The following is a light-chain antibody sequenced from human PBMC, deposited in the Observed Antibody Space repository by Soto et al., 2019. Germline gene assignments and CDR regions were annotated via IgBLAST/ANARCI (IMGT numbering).Light chain of an antibody. V-gene: IGLV1-40*01. Sequence: QSVLTQPPSVSGAPGQRVTISCTGSSSNIGAGYDVHWYQQLPGTAPKPLIYGNSNRPSGVPDRFSGSKSGTSASLAITGLQAEDEADYYCQSYDSSLRGVVFGGGTKLTVL. CDR1: SSNIGAGYD. J-gene: IGLJ2*01. CDR2: GNS. CDR3: QSYDSSLRGVV.